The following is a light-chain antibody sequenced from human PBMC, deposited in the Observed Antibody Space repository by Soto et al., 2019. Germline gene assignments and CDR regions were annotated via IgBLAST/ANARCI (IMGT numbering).Light chain of an antibody. CDR1: QSISSR. J-gene: IGKJ1*01. CDR3: QQYNSYSEWT. V-gene: IGKV1-5*01. CDR2: DAS. Sequence: DIQMTQSPSTLSASVGDRVTITCRASQSISSRLAWYQQKPGKDPKLLIYDASSLESVVPSRFSGSGSGTEFTLTISSLQPDDFAPDYDQQYNSYSEWTFCQGAKVEIK.